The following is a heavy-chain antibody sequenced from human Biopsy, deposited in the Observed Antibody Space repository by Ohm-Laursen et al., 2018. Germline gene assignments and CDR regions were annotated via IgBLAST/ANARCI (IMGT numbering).Heavy chain of an antibody. CDR3: ARDSSRRAREGGMDV. D-gene: IGHD6-6*01. Sequence: SLRLSCAAFGFSVSSYDMNWVRQAPGKGLEWISYISETSSHIYDADSVRGRFTVARDIAKNSLYLQPNSLRVEDTAVYYCARDSSRRAREGGMDVWGQGTTVTVSS. V-gene: IGHV3-21*01. CDR2: ISETSSHI. J-gene: IGHJ6*02. CDR1: GFSVSSYD.